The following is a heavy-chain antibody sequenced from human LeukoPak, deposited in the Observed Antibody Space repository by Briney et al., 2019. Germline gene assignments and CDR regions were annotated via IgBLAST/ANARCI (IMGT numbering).Heavy chain of an antibody. J-gene: IGHJ4*02. CDR1: GFTFSSYA. V-gene: IGHV3-23*01. D-gene: IGHD3-22*01. CDR3: AKEGYYYDSSGYYDCDY. Sequence: GGSLRLSCAASGFTFSSYAMSWVRQAPGKGLEWVSAISSSGGSTYYADSVKGRFTISRDNSKNTLYLQMNSLRAEDTAVYYCAKEGYYYDSSGYYDCDYWGQGTLVTVSS. CDR2: ISSSGGST.